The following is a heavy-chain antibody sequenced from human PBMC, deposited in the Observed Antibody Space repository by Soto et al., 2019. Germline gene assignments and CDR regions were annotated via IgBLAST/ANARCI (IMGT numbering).Heavy chain of an antibody. CDR2: ISGSGGST. CDR3: AKDPYSGGTTFYYYYYMDV. J-gene: IGHJ6*03. Sequence: HPGGSLSLSCAASGFTFSSYAMSWVRQAPGKGLEWVSAISGSGGSTYYADSVKGRFTISRDNSKNTLYLQMNSLRAEDTAVYYCAKDPYSGGTTFYYYYYMDVWGKGTTVTVSS. CDR1: GFTFSSYA. V-gene: IGHV3-23*01. D-gene: IGHD1-7*01.